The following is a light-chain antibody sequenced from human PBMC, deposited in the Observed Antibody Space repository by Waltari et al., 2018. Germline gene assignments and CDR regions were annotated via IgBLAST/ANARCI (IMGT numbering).Light chain of an antibody. CDR2: EVY. Sequence: QSALTQPASVSGSPGQSITISCTGTSNDIGNYYLVSWYQQHPGKAPKLMIYEVYNRPSGVSNRLSGAKSGNTASLTIFGLQAEDEADYYCCSYAGRSTWVFGGGTKVTVL. J-gene: IGLJ3*02. V-gene: IGLV2-23*02. CDR1: SNDIGNYYL. CDR3: CSYAGRSTWV.